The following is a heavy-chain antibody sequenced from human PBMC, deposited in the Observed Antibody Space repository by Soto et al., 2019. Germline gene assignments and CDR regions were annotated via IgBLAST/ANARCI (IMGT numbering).Heavy chain of an antibody. CDR2: ISTSGSTI. D-gene: IGHD6-19*01. V-gene: IGHV3-48*03. CDR3: ASHGGAGRYYYGMDG. CDR1: GVTLSSNE. J-gene: IGHJ6*02. Sequence: GGTLRVSCSASGVTLSSNEMTWVRQAPGKGLEWVSYISTSGSTIYYADSVKGRFTISRDNAKNSLYLQMNSLRAEDTAVYYCASHGGAGRYYYGMDGWGQGPTFTVAS.